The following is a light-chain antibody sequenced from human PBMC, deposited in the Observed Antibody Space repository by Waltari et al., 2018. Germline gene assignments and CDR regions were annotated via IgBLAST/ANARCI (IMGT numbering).Light chain of an antibody. CDR3: QSYDTTLSVV. V-gene: IGLV1-40*01. Sequence: QSVLTQPPSVSGAPGQRVTISCTGSGSNIGAGYDVPWYRQLPGKAPTLLIYGVNTRPPGVSDRFSGSHVDTSASRAIAGLQSDDEADYYCQSYDTTLSVVFGGGTKLTVL. J-gene: IGLJ2*01. CDR2: GVN. CDR1: GSNIGAGYD.